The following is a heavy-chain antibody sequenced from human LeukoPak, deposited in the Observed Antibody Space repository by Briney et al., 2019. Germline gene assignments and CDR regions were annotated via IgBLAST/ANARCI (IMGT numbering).Heavy chain of an antibody. CDR3: ASSAEYSSPGDAFDI. CDR2: IYYSGST. D-gene: IGHD6-6*01. J-gene: IGHJ3*02. CDR1: GGSLSSYY. V-gene: IGHV4-59*01. Sequence: SETLSLTCTVSGGSLSSYYWCWIRHPPGKGLEWIGYIYYSGSTNYNPSLKSRVTISVDTSKNQFSLKLSSVTAADTAVYYCASSAEYSSPGDAFDIWGQGTMVTVSS.